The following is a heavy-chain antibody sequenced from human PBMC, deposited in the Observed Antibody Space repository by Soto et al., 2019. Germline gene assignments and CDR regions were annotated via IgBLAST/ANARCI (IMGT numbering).Heavy chain of an antibody. D-gene: IGHD5-18*01. CDR3: ARHEWGYSYGALDY. CDR1: GGSISSGGYY. Sequence: PSETLSLTCTVSGGSISSGGYYWSWIRQHPGKGLEWIGYIYYSGSTYYNPSLKSRVTISVDTSKNQFSLKLSSVTAADTAVYYCARHEWGYSYGALDYWGQGTLVTVSS. J-gene: IGHJ4*02. CDR2: IYYSGST. V-gene: IGHV4-31*03.